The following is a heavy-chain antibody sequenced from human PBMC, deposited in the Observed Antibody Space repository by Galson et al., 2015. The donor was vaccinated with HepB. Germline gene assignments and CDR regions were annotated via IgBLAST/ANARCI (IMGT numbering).Heavy chain of an antibody. Sequence: SLRLSCAASGFTFGDYAMSWFRQAPGKGLEWVGFIRSKAYGGTTEYAASVKGRFTISRDDSKSIAYLQMSSLKTEDTAVYYCTIAGAAATDGAFDIWGQGTMVTVSS. D-gene: IGHD6-13*01. CDR2: IRSKAYGGTT. CDR3: TIAGAAATDGAFDI. V-gene: IGHV3-49*03. J-gene: IGHJ3*02. CDR1: GFTFGDYA.